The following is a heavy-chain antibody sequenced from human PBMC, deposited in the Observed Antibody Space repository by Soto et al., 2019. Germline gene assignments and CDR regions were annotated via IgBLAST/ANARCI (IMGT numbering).Heavy chain of an antibody. J-gene: IGHJ4*02. D-gene: IGHD4-4*01. Sequence: QVQLQESGPGLVEPSQTLSLTCTVSGGSISSSAYYWSWVRQHPGKGLEWIGYIYSSGNPYYNPSPKTRLTSTRPTSKNQFSLKLSSVTAADTAVYYCARASTVTHDYWGRGTLVTVSS. CDR1: GGSISSSAYY. CDR2: IYSSGNP. CDR3: ARASTVTHDY. V-gene: IGHV4-31*03.